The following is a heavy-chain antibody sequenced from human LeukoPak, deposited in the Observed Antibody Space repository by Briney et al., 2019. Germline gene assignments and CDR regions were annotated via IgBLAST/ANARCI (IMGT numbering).Heavy chain of an antibody. CDR3: ARDHTETSSLNFRNYYYYGMDI. CDR1: GGSFSGYY. V-gene: IGHV4-34*01. D-gene: IGHD4-4*01. Sequence: SETLSLTCAVYGGSFSGYYWSWIRQPPGKGLEWIGEINHSGSTNYNPSLKSRVTISVDTSKNQFSLKLSSVTAADTAIYYCARDHTETSSLNFRNYYYYGMDIWGQGTTVIVSS. J-gene: IGHJ6*02. CDR2: INHSGST.